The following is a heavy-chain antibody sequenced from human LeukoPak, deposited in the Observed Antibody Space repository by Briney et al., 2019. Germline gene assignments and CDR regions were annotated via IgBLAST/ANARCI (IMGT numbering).Heavy chain of an antibody. J-gene: IGHJ4*02. CDR3: ARVYSSYDRGYYFDY. CDR1: GFNFSNYG. V-gene: IGHV3-48*04. Sequence: GGSLRLSCAASGFNFSNYGMNWVRQAPGKGLEWVSYISSSNYSIYYADSLMGRFTISRDNARNSLYLQMNSLRAEDTAVYYCARVYSSYDRGYYFDYWGQGTLVTVSS. D-gene: IGHD6-6*01. CDR2: ISSSNYSI.